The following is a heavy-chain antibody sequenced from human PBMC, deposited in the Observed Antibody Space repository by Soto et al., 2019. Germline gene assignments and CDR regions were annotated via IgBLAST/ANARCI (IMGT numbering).Heavy chain of an antibody. J-gene: IGHJ1*01. D-gene: IGHD3-3*01. CDR1: GGTLSSFINYP. CDR2: IVPNVGTV. CDR3: ARRDTSGFLRFLDT. Sequence: QMQLVQSGAEVKKPGSSVKVSCKASGGTLSSFINYPINWVRQAPGQGLEWMGGIVPNVGTVNYAQKFQGRVTIIADRSTGTAYMELSSLRYEDTALYYCARRDTSGFLRFLDTWGQGPLVTVSS. V-gene: IGHV1-69*06.